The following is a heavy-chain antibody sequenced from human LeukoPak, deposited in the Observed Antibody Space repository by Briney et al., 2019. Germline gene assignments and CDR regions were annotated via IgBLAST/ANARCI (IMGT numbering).Heavy chain of an antibody. CDR3: ARDRDFYDGYSYSPDAIDI. Sequence: GGSLRLSCAASGFTFGSYNMNWVRQAPGKGLEWVSSISSISRYFYYADSVTGRFTISRDNAKNSLYLQMNSLRAEDTAIYYCARDRDFYDGYSYSPDAIDIWGQGTMVTVSS. CDR2: ISSISRYF. V-gene: IGHV3-21*01. J-gene: IGHJ3*02. D-gene: IGHD5-24*01. CDR1: GFTFGSYN.